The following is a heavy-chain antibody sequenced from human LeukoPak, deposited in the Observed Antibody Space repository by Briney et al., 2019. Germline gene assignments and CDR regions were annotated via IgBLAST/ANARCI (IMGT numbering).Heavy chain of an antibody. CDR3: ARELERTLDY. Sequence: PGGSLRLSCAASGFTFSSYAMHWVRQAPGEGLEWVAVISYDGSNKYYADSVKGRFTISRDNSKNTLYLQMNSLRAEDTAAYYCARELERTLDYWGQGTLVTVSS. CDR1: GFTFSSYA. J-gene: IGHJ4*02. CDR2: ISYDGSNK. V-gene: IGHV3-30-3*01. D-gene: IGHD1-1*01.